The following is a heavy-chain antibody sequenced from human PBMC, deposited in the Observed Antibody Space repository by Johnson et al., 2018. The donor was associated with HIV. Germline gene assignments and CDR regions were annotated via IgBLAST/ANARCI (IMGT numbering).Heavy chain of an antibody. CDR3: AKESAFDI. Sequence: KPGSSLLLSSSSSSFTSLRYSLPYFLPSPFNFLSFFSFLSYSLINTYYSYAVNFLFTISRDNSKNTLYLQMNSLRAEDTAVYYCAKESAFDIWGQVTMVTVSS. J-gene: IGHJ3*02. V-gene: IGHV3-30*01. CDR1: SFTSLRYS. CDR2: LSYSLINT.